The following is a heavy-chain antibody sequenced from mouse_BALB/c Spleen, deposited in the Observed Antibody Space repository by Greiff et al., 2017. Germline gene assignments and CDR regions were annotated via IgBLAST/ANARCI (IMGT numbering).Heavy chain of an antibody. CDR2: ISSGGSYT. Sequence: EVNLVESGGGLVKPGGSLKLSCAASGFTFSSYTMSWVRQTPEKRLEWVATISSGGSYTYYPDSVKGRSTISRDNAKNTLYLQMSSLKSEDTAMYYCARDGDYGSSYGCWGQGTTLTVSA. CDR3: ARDGDYGSSYGC. V-gene: IGHV5-6-4*01. D-gene: IGHD1-1*01. CDR1: GFTFSSYT. J-gene: IGHJ2*01.